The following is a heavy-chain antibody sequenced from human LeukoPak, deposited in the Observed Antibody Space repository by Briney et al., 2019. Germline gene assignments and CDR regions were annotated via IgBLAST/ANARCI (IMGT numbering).Heavy chain of an antibody. CDR1: GFTFSTSS. CDR3: AKRYCSGGSCYHRYFDY. V-gene: IGHV3-23*01. Sequence: GGSLRLSCAASGFTFSTSSMSWGRQAPGRGLEWVSLFSGSSGRTYYADSVKGRFTISRDNSKNTLYLHMNSLRAEDTAIYYCAKRYCSGGSCYHRYFDYWGQGTLVTVSS. CDR2: FSGSSGRT. J-gene: IGHJ4*02. D-gene: IGHD2-15*01.